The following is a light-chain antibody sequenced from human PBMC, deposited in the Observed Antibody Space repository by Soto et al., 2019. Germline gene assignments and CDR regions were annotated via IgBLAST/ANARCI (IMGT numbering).Light chain of an antibody. CDR1: QSVDRY. V-gene: IGKV1-5*01. CDR3: QHYSHASWT. CDR2: DAS. Sequence: DIQMTQSPSTLSASVGDRVSITCRASQSVDRYLAWYQQKPGKAPNLLIYDASGLQTGVPPRFSGSGSGTEFTLTISRLQPDDFATYYCQHYSHASWTFGRGTKVDIK. J-gene: IGKJ1*01.